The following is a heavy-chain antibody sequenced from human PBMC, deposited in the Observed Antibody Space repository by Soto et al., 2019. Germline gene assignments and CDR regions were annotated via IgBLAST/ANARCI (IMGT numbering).Heavy chain of an antibody. Sequence: PGESLKLSCKSSGYSFANYWIGWVCQKPGKGLEWMGVIYPGDSETTYSPSFEGQVIISVDRSRGTAFLEWSSLKASDTAMYYCARPGAPTDTVVYDFWGQGTQVTVSS. D-gene: IGHD5-18*01. CDR3: ARPGAPTDTVVYDF. CDR1: GYSFANYW. J-gene: IGHJ4*02. CDR2: IYPGDSET. V-gene: IGHV5-51*01.